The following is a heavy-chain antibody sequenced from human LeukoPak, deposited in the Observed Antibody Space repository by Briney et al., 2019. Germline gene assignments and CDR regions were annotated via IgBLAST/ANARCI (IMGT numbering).Heavy chain of an antibody. CDR3: ARHLGTSAYSYGMDV. CDR1: GGXISSYY. Sequence: SETLSLTCTVSGGXISSYYCSWIRQPPGKGLEWIGYIYYSGSTNYNPSLKSRVTISVDTSKNQLSLKLSSVTAADTAVYYCARHLGTSAYSYGMDVWGQGTTVTVSS. CDR2: IYYSGST. J-gene: IGHJ6*02. V-gene: IGHV4-59*08.